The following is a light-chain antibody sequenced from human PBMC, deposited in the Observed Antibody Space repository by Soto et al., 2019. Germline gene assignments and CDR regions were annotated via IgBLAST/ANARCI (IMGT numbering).Light chain of an antibody. V-gene: IGLV2-14*01. Sequence: QSALTQPASVSGSPGQSIIISCTGTSSDVGGYNYVSWYQQHPGKAPKLMIYDVSNRPSGVSNRFSGSKSGNTASLTLSGLQAADEDAYYCSSYTSSSTRVFGGGPKLTVL. J-gene: IGLJ3*02. CDR3: SSYTSSSTRV. CDR2: DVS. CDR1: SSDVGGYNY.